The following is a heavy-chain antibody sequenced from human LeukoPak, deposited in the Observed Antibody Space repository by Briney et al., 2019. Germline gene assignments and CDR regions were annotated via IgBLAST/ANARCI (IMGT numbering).Heavy chain of an antibody. Sequence: PGGSLRLSCAASGFTFSSYAMSWVRQAPGKGLEWVAVISYDGSNKYYADSVKGRFTISRDNSKNTLYLQMNSLRAEDTAVYYCARVFLTGYYFDYWGQGTLVTVSS. J-gene: IGHJ4*02. CDR3: ARVFLTGYYFDY. CDR1: GFTFSSYA. CDR2: ISYDGSNK. V-gene: IGHV3-30-3*01. D-gene: IGHD3-9*01.